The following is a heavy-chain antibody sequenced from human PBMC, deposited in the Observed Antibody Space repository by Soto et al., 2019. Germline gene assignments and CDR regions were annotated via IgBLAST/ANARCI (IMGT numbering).Heavy chain of an antibody. D-gene: IGHD3-10*01. CDR3: SRVDPGETSPFDH. CDR2: FEPEDGET. CDR1: GYTLTELS. V-gene: IGHV1-24*01. Sequence: GASVKVSCKVSGYTLTELSMHWVRQAPGKGLEWMGGFEPEDGETMYAQNFQGRVTMTEDTSTDTAYMELSSLRSEDTAVYYCSRVDPGETSPFDHWGQGTLVTVSS. J-gene: IGHJ4*02.